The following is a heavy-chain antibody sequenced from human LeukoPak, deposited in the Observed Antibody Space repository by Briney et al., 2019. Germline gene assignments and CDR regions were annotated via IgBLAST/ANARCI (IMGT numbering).Heavy chain of an antibody. Sequence: SVKISCKASGGTFSSYPISWVRQAPGQGIEWMGRIIPILSIANYAQKFQGRVTITADKSTSTAYMELSSLRSEDTAVYYCAREFFPPYSGSYVPYYYYGMDVWGQGTTVTVSS. CDR3: AREFFPPYSGSYVPYYYYGMDV. D-gene: IGHD1-26*01. CDR2: IIPILSIA. J-gene: IGHJ6*02. CDR1: GGTFSSYP. V-gene: IGHV1-69*04.